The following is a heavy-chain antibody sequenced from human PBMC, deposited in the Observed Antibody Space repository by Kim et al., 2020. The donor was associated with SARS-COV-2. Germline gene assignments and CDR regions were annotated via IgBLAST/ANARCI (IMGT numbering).Heavy chain of an antibody. CDR1: GFTFSNYG. J-gene: IGHJ4*02. Sequence: GGSLRLSCAASGFTFSNYGMHWVRQAPGKGLEWVAVISYDGSNKYYADSVKGRFPISRDNSKNTLYLQMNSLRAEDTAVYYCAKAGFGYSYASYFDYWGQGTLVTVSS. V-gene: IGHV3-30*18. CDR3: AKAGFGYSYASYFDY. CDR2: ISYDGSNK. D-gene: IGHD5-18*01.